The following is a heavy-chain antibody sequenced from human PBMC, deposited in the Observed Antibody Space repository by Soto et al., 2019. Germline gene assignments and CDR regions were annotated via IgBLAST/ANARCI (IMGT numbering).Heavy chain of an antibody. CDR1: GYSFTSYW. D-gene: IGHD3-10*01. CDR3: ARGPLSRYYGGCPDY. J-gene: IGHJ4*02. Sequence: PGESLKISCKGSGYSFTSYWIGWVRQMPGKGLEWMGIIYPGDSDTRYSPSFQGQVTISADKAISTAYLQWSSLKASDTAMYYCARGPLSRYYGGCPDYWGQGTLVTVSS. CDR2: IYPGDSDT. V-gene: IGHV5-51*01.